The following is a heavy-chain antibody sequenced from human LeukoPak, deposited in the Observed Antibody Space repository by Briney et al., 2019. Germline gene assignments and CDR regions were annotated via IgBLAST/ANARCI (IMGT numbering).Heavy chain of an antibody. CDR2: VYRTGGT. Sequence: SETLSLACTVSGGSMNSGTPYWNWVRQPAGKRLEWIGRVYRTGGTAYNPTLMNRVTLSIDTSKNQFSLKLTSVTAADTAVYYCAREIAPKWEPASYFDSWGQGILVTVSS. CDR3: AREIAPKWEPASYFDS. J-gene: IGHJ4*02. CDR1: GGSMNSGTPY. V-gene: IGHV4-61*02. D-gene: IGHD1-26*01.